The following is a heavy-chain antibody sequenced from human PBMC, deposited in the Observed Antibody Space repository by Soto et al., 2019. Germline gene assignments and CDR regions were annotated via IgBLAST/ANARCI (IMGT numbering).Heavy chain of an antibody. Sequence: GGSLRLSCAASGFTFGGSAMHWVRQASGKGLEWVGHIRSKTNSYATAYAESVKGRFTISRDDSMNTAYLQMNSLKTEDTAVYFCTRQTDAVQWLVVPTDYNFDYWGQGSLVTVSS. CDR2: IRSKTNSYAT. J-gene: IGHJ4*02. CDR3: TRQTDAVQWLVVPTDYNFDY. CDR1: GFTFGGSA. D-gene: IGHD6-19*01. V-gene: IGHV3-73*01.